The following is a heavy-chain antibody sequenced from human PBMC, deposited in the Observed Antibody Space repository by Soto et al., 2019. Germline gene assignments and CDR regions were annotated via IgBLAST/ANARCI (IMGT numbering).Heavy chain of an antibody. CDR3: ANRGSFPREAYYDD. D-gene: IGHD3-10*01. V-gene: IGHV3-23*01. CDR1: GFAFSSRA. Sequence: GVSLRLSYAASGFAFSSRAMTWVRQAPGEGLAWVSSISSSSGDTTYYAASVKGRFTISRDNSKNTLSLQMNNLRAEDTAVYYCANRGSFPREAYYDDWGHRTLDSVSS. CDR2: ISSSSGDTT. J-gene: IGHJ4*01.